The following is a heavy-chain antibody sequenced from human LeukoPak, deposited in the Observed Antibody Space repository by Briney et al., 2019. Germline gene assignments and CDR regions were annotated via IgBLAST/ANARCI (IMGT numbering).Heavy chain of an antibody. Sequence: PGGSLRLSCAASGFTFSSYSMNWVRQAPGKGLEWVSSISRSSNYIYYADSVKGRFTISRDNAKNSLYLQINSLRAEDTAVYYCARDGVATGNYWGQGTLVTVSS. D-gene: IGHD4-23*01. V-gene: IGHV3-21*01. CDR1: GFTFSSYS. CDR3: ARDGVATGNY. CDR2: ISRSSNYI. J-gene: IGHJ4*02.